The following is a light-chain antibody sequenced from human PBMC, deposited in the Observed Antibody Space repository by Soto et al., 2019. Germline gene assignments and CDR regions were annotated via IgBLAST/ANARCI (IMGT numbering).Light chain of an antibody. CDR1: QDIGNF. CDR2: AAS. Sequence: DIQMTQSPSSLSASVGDTVTITCRASQDIGNFFAWFQQKPGKAPKSLISAASSLQSGVPSKFSVGGSGTGLTLTINSLQPEDVATYYCQQYHSWPATFGGGTKVEI. J-gene: IGKJ4*01. CDR3: QQYHSWPAT. V-gene: IGKV1-16*02.